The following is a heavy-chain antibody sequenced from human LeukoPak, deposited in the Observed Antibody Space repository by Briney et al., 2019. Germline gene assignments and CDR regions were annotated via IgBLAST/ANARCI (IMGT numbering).Heavy chain of an antibody. CDR2: FNHSWGA. CDR3: AASLWFGIYPDY. D-gene: IGHD3-10*01. Sequence: SETLSLTCGVYSGSFSGYYWTWFRQPPGKGLEWIGEFNHSWGAKYNPSLKSRATISVDTSKNHLSLSLNSVTAADTAVYYCAASLWFGIYPDYWGQGSLVTVSS. V-gene: IGHV4-34*01. J-gene: IGHJ4*02. CDR1: SGSFSGYY.